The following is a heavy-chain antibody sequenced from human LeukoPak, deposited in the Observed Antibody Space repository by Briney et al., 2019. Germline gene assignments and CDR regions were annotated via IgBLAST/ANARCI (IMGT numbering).Heavy chain of an antibody. V-gene: IGHV1-46*01. D-gene: IGHD5-18*01. CDR3: AREGYRSRAFSFDY. CDR1: GYTFTNYY. Sequence: ASVKVSCKASGYTFTNYYIHWVRQAPGQGLEWMGVINPSGGSASYAQKFQGRVTVTRDTSTSTVYMEPRSLRSEDTAVYYCAREGYRSRAFSFDYWGQGTLVTVSS. CDR2: INPSGGSA. J-gene: IGHJ4*02.